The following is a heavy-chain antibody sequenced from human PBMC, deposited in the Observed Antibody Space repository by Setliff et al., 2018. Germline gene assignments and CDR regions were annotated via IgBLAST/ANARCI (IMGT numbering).Heavy chain of an antibody. CDR3: ARDQWVRSPPLYFSYSMDV. J-gene: IGHJ6*02. D-gene: IGHD5-12*01. V-gene: IGHV4-4*07. CDR2: ISTSGNT. Sequence: PSATLSLTCTVSGGSIINSYYWSWIRQPAGKGLEWIGRISTSGNTNYNPSLKSRVTVSLDTSKNQFSLKLTSMTAADTAVYYCARDQWVRSPPLYFSYSMDVWGQGTTVTVSS. CDR1: GGSIINSYY.